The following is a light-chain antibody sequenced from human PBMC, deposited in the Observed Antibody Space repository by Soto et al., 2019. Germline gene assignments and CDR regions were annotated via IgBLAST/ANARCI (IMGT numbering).Light chain of an antibody. CDR3: QQRSNWPLYT. Sequence: EIVLTQSPATLSLSPGERATLSCRASQSVSSYLAWYQQKPGQAPRLLIYDASNMDTGIPARFSGSGSGTDFYLTISRLEPEDVAVYYCQQRSNWPLYTFGQVTKLEIK. J-gene: IGKJ2*01. V-gene: IGKV3-11*01. CDR2: DAS. CDR1: QSVSSY.